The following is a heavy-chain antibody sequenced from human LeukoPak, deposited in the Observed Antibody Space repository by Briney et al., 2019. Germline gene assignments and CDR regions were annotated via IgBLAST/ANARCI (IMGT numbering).Heavy chain of an antibody. CDR1: GFTFSSCG. D-gene: IGHD1-26*01. CDR3: ARGGSYLSAFDI. V-gene: IGHV3-23*01. CDR2: ITSGRST. Sequence: PGGTLRLSCAASGFTFSSCGMSWVRQAPGKGLEWVSGITSGRSTYYADSVKGRFTISRDNSKNTLYLQMNSLRAEDTAVYYCARGGSYLSAFDIWGQGTMVTVSS. J-gene: IGHJ3*02.